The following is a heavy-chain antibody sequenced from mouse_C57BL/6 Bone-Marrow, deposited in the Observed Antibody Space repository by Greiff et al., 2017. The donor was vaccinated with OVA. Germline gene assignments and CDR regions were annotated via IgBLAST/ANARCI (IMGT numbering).Heavy chain of an antibody. V-gene: IGHV1-61*01. Sequence: MESCKASGYTFTSYWMDWVKQRPGQGLEWIGNIYPSDSETHYNQKFKDKATLTVDKSSSTAYMQLSSLTSEDSAVYYCATDYWGQGTTLTVSS. CDR2: IYPSDSET. CDR1: GYTFTSYW. CDR3: ATDY. J-gene: IGHJ2*01.